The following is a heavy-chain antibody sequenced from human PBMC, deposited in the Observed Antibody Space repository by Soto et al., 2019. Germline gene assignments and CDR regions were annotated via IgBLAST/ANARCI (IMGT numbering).Heavy chain of an antibody. D-gene: IGHD4-17*01. J-gene: IGHJ4*02. CDR1: GGSISSGGYS. CDR3: ARGVTRVPTIPY. V-gene: IGHV4-30-2*01. Sequence: SETLSLTCAVSGGSISSGGYSWSWIRQPPGKGLEWIGYIYHSGSTYYNPSLKSRVTISVDRSKNQFSLKLSSVTAADTAVYYCARGVTRVPTIPYWGKEPLVTVP. CDR2: IYHSGST.